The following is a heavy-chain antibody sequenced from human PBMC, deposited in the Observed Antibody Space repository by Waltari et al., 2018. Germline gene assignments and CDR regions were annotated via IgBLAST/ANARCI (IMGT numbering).Heavy chain of an antibody. CDR2: ISYRGAT. J-gene: IGHJ5*02. V-gene: IGHV4-39*01. CDR1: GDSLTSAIYY. CDR3: ARQGYCGGDCYSDT. Sequence: QLQLQESGPGLVTSSVTLSLTCTVSGDSLTSAIYYWGWICQPPGKGLEWLATISYRGATYYNPSLKSRGTISIETTKNQFSLKVTTRTAADTAVYYCARQGYCGGDCYSDTWGQGTLVTVSP. D-gene: IGHD2-21*01.